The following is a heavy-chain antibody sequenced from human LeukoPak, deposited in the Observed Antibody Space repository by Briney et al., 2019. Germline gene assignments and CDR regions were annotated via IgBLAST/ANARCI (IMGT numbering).Heavy chain of an antibody. Sequence: GGSHSLSCKASGFTFINAYMTWVRQAPGKGLEWVGRIQTKTDGGAADYAAPVKGRFTISRDDSQNTVYLQMNSLTIEDTGVYYCTRPLGGIDIFDYWGQGAVVSVSS. CDR2: IQTKTDGGAA. CDR3: TRPLGGIDIFDY. D-gene: IGHD2-15*01. V-gene: IGHV3-15*01. J-gene: IGHJ4*02. CDR1: GFTFINAY.